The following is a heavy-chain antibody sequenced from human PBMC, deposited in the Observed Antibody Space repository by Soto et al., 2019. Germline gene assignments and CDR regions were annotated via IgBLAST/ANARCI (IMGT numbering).Heavy chain of an antibody. V-gene: IGHV4-59*01. CDR2: VSYSGRT. D-gene: IGHD5-12*01. J-gene: IGHJ3*02. Sequence: PSETLSLTCTVSGGSINNYYWNWIRQPPGKGLEWIGYVSYSGRTNYNPSLKSRVNMLVDKSKNQFSLNLTSVTAADTAVYYCAKGRGSSRGAFDIWGQGTMVTVSS. CDR3: AKGRGSSRGAFDI. CDR1: GGSINNYY.